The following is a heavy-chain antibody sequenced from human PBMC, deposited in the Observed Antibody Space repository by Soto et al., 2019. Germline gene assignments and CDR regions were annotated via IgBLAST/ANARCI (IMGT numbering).Heavy chain of an antibody. CDR1: GYTFTGYY. CDR3: ASSQVQKEAGIQLWSPASNGMDV. Sequence: ASVKVSCKASGYTFTGYYMHWVRQAPGQGLEWMGWISAYNGNTNYAQKLQGRVTMTTDTSTSTAYMELRSLRSDDTAVYYCASSQVQKEAGIQLWSPASNGMDVWGQGTTVTVSS. V-gene: IGHV1-18*04. CDR2: ISAYNGNT. D-gene: IGHD5-18*01. J-gene: IGHJ6*02.